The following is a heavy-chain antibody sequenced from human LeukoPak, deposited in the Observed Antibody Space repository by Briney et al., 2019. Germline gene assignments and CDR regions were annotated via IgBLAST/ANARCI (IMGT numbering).Heavy chain of an antibody. CDR1: GFTFSSNA. J-gene: IGHJ4*02. Sequence: GGSLRLSCAASGFTFSSNAIHWVRQAPGKGLEWVGEISYDGGNTYYADSVKGRFTIYRDNSKNTLYLQMNSLRAEDTAVYYCAKEGTGIHFDYWGQGTLVTVSS. D-gene: IGHD1-1*01. CDR3: AKEGTGIHFDY. CDR2: ISYDGGNT. V-gene: IGHV3-30-3*01.